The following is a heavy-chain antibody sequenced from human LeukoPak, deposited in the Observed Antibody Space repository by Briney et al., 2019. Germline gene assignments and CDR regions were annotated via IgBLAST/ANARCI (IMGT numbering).Heavy chain of an antibody. D-gene: IGHD5-18*01. V-gene: IGHV4-39*01. Sequence: PSETLSLTCTVSVSSISSSSDYWGWIRQPPGKGLEWIGSIYYSGSTYYNPSLKSRVTISVDTSKNQFSLKLSSVTAADTAVYYCARLQYSYGYPYDYWGQGTLVTVSS. CDR3: ARLQYSYGYPYDY. J-gene: IGHJ4*02. CDR2: IYYSGST. CDR1: VSSISSSSDY.